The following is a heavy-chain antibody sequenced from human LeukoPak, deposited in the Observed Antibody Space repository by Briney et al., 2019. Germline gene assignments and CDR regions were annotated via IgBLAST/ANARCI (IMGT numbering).Heavy chain of an antibody. D-gene: IGHD3-10*01. CDR3: AGAHYYGPGSPFNGLDYSGMDV. CDR1: GDSVSSNRAA. Sequence: SQTLSLTCAISGDSVSSNRAAWNWIRQSPSRGLEWLGRTYYRSKWYNDYAVSVKSRISINADTSKDHFSLVSKSVTPEVTAVYYCAGAHYYGPGSPFNGLDYSGMDVWGQGTTATVSS. J-gene: IGHJ6*02. V-gene: IGHV6-1*01. CDR2: TYYRSKWYN.